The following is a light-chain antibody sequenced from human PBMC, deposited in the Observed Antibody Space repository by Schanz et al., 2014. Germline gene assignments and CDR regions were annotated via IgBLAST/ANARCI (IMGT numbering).Light chain of an antibody. CDR1: SSDVGSYNL. CDR3: SSYRSSNTVV. V-gene: IGLV2-14*02. J-gene: IGLJ2*01. CDR2: EVS. Sequence: QSALTQPASVSGSPGQSITISCTGTSSDVGSYNLVSWYQQHPGKAPKLMIYEVSQWPSGVSDRFSGSKSGNTASLTISGLLAEDEADYYCSSYRSSNTVVFGGGTKLTVL.